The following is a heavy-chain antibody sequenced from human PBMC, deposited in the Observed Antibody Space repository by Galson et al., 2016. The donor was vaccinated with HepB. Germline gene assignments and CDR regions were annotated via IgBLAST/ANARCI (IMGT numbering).Heavy chain of an antibody. V-gene: IGHV2-5*01. CDR3: IHSSDLHHAFDI. Sequence: LVKPTQTLTLTCTFSGFSLSTTGVDVGWIRQPPGKTLEWLALISGHDDKRYTPSLKSRLTISKDTSKQQVLLTMTNVDPVDTATYYCIHSSDLHHAFDIWGQGTSVIVSS. CDR2: ISGHDDK. CDR1: GFSLSTTGVD. D-gene: IGHD2-21*02. J-gene: IGHJ3*02.